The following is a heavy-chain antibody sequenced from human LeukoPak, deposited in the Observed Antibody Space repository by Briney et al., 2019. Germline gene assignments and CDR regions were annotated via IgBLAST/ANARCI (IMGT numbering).Heavy chain of an antibody. CDR1: GNSISSGGYY. J-gene: IGHJ4*02. CDR3: ASSYGGKDYYDY. D-gene: IGHD4-23*01. CDR2: IYYSGST. Sequence: SETLSLTCTVSGNSISSGGYYWSWIRQHPGKGLEWIGCIYYSGSTYYNPSLKSRVTISVDTSKSQFSLKLSSVTAADTAVYYCASSYGGKDYYDYWGQGILVTVSS. V-gene: IGHV4-31*03.